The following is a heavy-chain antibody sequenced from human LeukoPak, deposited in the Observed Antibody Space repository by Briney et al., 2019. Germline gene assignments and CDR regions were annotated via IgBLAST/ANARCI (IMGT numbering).Heavy chain of an antibody. Sequence: SETLSLTCTVSGGSISNYYWSWIRQPPGKGLEWIAYIYYSGSTNHNPSLKSRVTISVDTSKNQFSLKLSSVTAADTAVYYCARSDNTVTARYWGQGTLVTVSS. CDR1: GGSISNYY. CDR3: ARSDNTVTARY. CDR2: IYYSGST. J-gene: IGHJ4*02. V-gene: IGHV4-59*12. D-gene: IGHD4-17*01.